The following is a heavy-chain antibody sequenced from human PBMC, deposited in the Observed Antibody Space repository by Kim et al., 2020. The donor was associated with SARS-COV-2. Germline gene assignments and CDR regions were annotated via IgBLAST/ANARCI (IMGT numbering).Heavy chain of an antibody. Sequence: ASVKVSCKASGYTFTSYDINWVRQATGQGLEWMGWMNPNSGDTGYAQKFQGRVTMTRNTSISTAYMELNSLRSEDTAVYYCASTYSSGWYRSYYGMDVWGQGTTVTVSS. V-gene: IGHV1-8*01. D-gene: IGHD6-19*01. CDR1: GYTFTSYD. CDR2: MNPNSGDT. CDR3: ASTYSSGWYRSYYGMDV. J-gene: IGHJ6*02.